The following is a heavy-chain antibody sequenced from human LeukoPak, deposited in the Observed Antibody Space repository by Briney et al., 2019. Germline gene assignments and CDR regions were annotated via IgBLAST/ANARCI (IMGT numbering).Heavy chain of an antibody. Sequence: SETLSLTCTVSGGSITTNNYYWGWIRQSPGRGLEYIGSIYYSGNTYYDPSLKSRVTISVDTSKNQFSLKLSSVTAADTAVYYCARGLWFGEFDPWGQGTLVTVSS. V-gene: IGHV4-39*07. D-gene: IGHD3-10*01. CDR2: IYYSGNT. CDR1: GGSITTNNYY. J-gene: IGHJ5*02. CDR3: ARGLWFGEFDP.